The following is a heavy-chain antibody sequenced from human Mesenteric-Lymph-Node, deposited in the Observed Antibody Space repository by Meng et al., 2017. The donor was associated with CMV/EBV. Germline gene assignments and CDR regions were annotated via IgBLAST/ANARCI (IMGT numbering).Heavy chain of an antibody. CDR1: GGSISSSSYY. Sequence: LSLTCTVSGGSISSSSYYWGWIRQPPGKGLEWIGSIYYSGSTYYNPSLKSRVTISVDTSKNQFSLKLSSVTAADTAVYYCARVRAIFGVVTYYYYYGMDVWGQGTTVTVSS. CDR2: IYYSGST. V-gene: IGHV4-39*07. D-gene: IGHD3-3*01. J-gene: IGHJ6*02. CDR3: ARVRAIFGVVTYYYYYGMDV.